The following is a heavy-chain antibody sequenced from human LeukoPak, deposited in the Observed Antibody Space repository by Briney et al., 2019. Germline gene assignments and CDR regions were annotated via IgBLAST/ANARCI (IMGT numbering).Heavy chain of an antibody. D-gene: IGHD3-22*01. CDR2: ISGSGGNT. CDR3: ARGMSATSGYLELEY. CDR1: GFTFSSYA. V-gene: IGHV3-23*01. J-gene: IGHJ4*02. Sequence: GGSLRLSCAASGFTFSSYAMSWVRQSPGKGLEWVLAISGSGGNTYSADSVKGRCTISRDNSLQTLFLHMNSLRAEDTAVYYCARGMSATSGYLELEYWGQGALVTVST.